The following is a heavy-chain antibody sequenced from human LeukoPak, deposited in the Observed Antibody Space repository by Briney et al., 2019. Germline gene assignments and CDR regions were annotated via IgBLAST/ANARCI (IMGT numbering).Heavy chain of an antibody. J-gene: IGHJ4*02. CDR1: GFTLSSYS. V-gene: IGHV3-21*01. CDR3: AREAYTYGSGSYDY. CDR2: ISSSSSYI. Sequence: PGGSLRLSCAASGFTLSSYSMNWVRQAPGKGLEWVSSISSSSSYIYYADSVKGRFTISRDNAKNSLYLQMNSLRAEDTAVYYCAREAYTYGSGSYDYWGQGTLVTVSS. D-gene: IGHD3-10*01.